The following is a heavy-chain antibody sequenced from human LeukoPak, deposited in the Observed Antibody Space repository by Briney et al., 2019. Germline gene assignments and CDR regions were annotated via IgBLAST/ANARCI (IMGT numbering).Heavy chain of an antibody. CDR3: ARDSGQQLVLDY. D-gene: IGHD6-13*01. Sequence: SGGSLRLSCAASGFTFSSYWMNGGPQAPGKGLWWVSRIASDGSSTTYADSVKGRFSISRDNAKNTLYLQMNSLRVEDTAVYYCARDSGQQLVLDYWGQGTLVTVSS. V-gene: IGHV3-74*01. CDR1: GFTFSSYW. CDR2: IASDGSST. J-gene: IGHJ4*02.